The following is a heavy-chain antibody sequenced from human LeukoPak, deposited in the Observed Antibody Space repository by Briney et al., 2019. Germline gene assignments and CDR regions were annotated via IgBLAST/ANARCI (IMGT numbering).Heavy chain of an antibody. Sequence: PSETLSLTCIVVCGSISGDYWSWIRQPPGEGLQWNGHTSSFGTPTYNPSLKSRVTLSVDTSKNHLSLNLTSVAAAHTAFYYCARWSVYSSGLYFDSWGQGTLVTVSS. V-gene: IGHV4-59*01. CDR1: CGSISGDY. D-gene: IGHD6-19*01. J-gene: IGHJ4*02. CDR3: ARWSVYSSGLYFDS. CDR2: TSSFGTP.